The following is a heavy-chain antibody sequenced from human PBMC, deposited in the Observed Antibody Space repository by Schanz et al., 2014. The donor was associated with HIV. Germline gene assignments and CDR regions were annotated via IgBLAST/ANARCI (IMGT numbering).Heavy chain of an antibody. V-gene: IGHV3-66*01. CDR2: IYSGGST. CDR1: GFTVSNHY. CDR3: ARDWRPNYDFWSGSIGVIGMDV. D-gene: IGHD3-3*01. Sequence: EVQLLESGGGLVQPGGSLRLSCAASGFTVSNHYMSWVRQAPGKGLEWVSVIYSGGSTSYADSVRGRFTISRDNSKNTLFLQMNSLRAEDTAVYFCARDWRPNYDFWSGSIGVIGMDVWGQGTTVTVSS. J-gene: IGHJ6*02.